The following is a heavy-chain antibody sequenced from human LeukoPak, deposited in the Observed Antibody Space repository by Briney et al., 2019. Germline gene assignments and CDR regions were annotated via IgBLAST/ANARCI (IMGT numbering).Heavy chain of an antibody. CDR1: GGSISSYY. V-gene: IGHV4-59*01. D-gene: IGHD6-19*01. CDR3: ARDKPVAGTNAFDI. J-gene: IGHJ3*02. Sequence: SQTLSLTCTVSGGSISSYYWSWIRQPPGKGLEWIGYIYYSGSTNYNPSLKSRVTISVDTSKNQFSLKLSSVTAADTAVYYCARDKPVAGTNAFDIWGQGTMVTVSS. CDR2: IYYSGST.